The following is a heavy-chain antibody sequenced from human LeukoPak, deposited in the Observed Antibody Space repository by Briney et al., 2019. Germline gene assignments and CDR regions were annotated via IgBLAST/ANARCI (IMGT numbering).Heavy chain of an antibody. D-gene: IGHD2/OR15-2a*01. V-gene: IGHV4-59*01. CDR1: GGSISSYY. CDR2: TYYSGST. Sequence: SETLSLTCTVSGGSISSYYWSWIRQPPGKGLEWIGYTYYSGSTNHNPSLKSRVTISVDTSKNQFSLKLSSVTAADTAVYYCAREIAVLHFPYYYGMDVWGQGTTVTVSS. CDR3: AREIAVLHFPYYYGMDV. J-gene: IGHJ6*02.